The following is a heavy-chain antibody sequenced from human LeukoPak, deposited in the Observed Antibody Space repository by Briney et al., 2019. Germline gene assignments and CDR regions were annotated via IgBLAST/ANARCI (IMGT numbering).Heavy chain of an antibody. J-gene: IGHJ4*02. Sequence: SETLSLTCTASGGPISSYCWSWIRQPAGKGLEWIGRIDSSGSINYNPSLKSRVTMSLDTSKNQFSLKLSSVTAADTAVYYCAAVHYYDNSGAHYWGQGTVVTVSS. V-gene: IGHV4-4*07. CDR3: AAVHYYDNSGAHY. CDR2: IDSSGSI. D-gene: IGHD3-22*01. CDR1: GGPISSYC.